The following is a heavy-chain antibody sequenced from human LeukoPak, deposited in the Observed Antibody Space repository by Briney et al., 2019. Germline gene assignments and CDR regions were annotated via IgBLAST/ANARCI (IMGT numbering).Heavy chain of an antibody. Sequence: SVKVSCKASGGTFSSYAISWVRQAPGQELEWMGGIIPIFGTANYAQKFQGRVTITADESTSTAYMELRSLRSDDTAVYYCARTSGVSAAGSPYYFDYWGQGTLVTVSS. CDR1: GGTFSSYA. CDR3: ARTSGVSAAGSPYYFDY. J-gene: IGHJ4*02. V-gene: IGHV1-69*13. CDR2: IIPIFGTA. D-gene: IGHD6-13*01.